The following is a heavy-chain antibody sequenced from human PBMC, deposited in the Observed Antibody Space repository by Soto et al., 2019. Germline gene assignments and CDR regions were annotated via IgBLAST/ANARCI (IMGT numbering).Heavy chain of an antibody. CDR3: ATFTFGRPFDT. D-gene: IGHD3-16*01. Sequence: GGSLRLSCAASGFTFNTYAMSWVRQAPGQGLEWVSAISGSGFSTYYADSVKGRFSISSDSSKNTPFLQMNSLRADDTAVYFCATFTFGRPFDTWGQGTMVTVSS. CDR1: GFTFNTYA. V-gene: IGHV3-23*01. J-gene: IGHJ3*02. CDR2: ISGSGFST.